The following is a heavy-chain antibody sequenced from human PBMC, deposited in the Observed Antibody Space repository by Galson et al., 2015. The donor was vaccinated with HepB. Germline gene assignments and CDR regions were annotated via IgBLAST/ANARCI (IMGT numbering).Heavy chain of an antibody. CDR1: GFIFSNYE. J-gene: IGHJ6*02. CDR2: ISSSGSIK. Sequence: SLRLSCAASGFIFSNYEMSWVRQAPGKGLEWVSFISSSGSIKYYADSVKGRFTISRDNAKNSLFLQMNSLRAEDTAAYYCVREGAAAGVVMAYNYGMDVWGQGTTVTVSS. V-gene: IGHV3-48*03. CDR3: VREGAAAGVVMAYNYGMDV. D-gene: IGHD6-13*01.